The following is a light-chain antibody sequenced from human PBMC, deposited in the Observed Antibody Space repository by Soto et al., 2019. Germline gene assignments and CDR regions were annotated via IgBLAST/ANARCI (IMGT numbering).Light chain of an antibody. J-gene: IGLJ3*02. Sequence: QSALTQPASVSGSPGQSITISCTGTRSDVGGYNHVSLYQQHPGKAPKLMIYDVNKRPSGVSNHFSGSKSGNTASLTISGLQVEDEADYYCCSYAGSSTWVFGGGTKLTVL. CDR2: DVN. CDR1: RSDVGGYNH. V-gene: IGLV2-23*02. CDR3: CSYAGSSTWV.